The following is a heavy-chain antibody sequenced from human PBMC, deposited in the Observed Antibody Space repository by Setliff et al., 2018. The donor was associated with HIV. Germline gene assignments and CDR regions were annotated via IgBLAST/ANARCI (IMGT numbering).Heavy chain of an antibody. CDR1: GFTFTNAW. CDR3: ATAVAQNWYGSGNENY. D-gene: IGHD3-10*01. Sequence: GGSLRLSCAASGFTFTNAWMSWVRQAPGKGLEWVGRIKSKTDGETEDYAAPVKGRFTISRDDSKNKLYLQMNSLKTEDTAVYYCATAVAQNWYGSGNENYWGQGTLVTVSS. V-gene: IGHV3-15*01. CDR2: IKSKTDGETE. J-gene: IGHJ4*02.